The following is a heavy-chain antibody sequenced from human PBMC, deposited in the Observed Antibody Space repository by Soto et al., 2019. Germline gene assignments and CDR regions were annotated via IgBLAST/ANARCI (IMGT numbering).Heavy chain of an antibody. J-gene: IGHJ4*02. V-gene: IGHV4-4*07. Sequence: SETLSLTCTVSGGSISSYYWSWIRQPAGKGLEWIGRIYTSGSTNYNPSLKSRVTMSVDTSKNQFSLKLSSVTAADTAVYYRARACSSNSCYDVFDYWGQGTLVTVYS. CDR3: ARACSSNSCYDVFDY. CDR2: IYTSGST. CDR1: GGSISSYY. D-gene: IGHD2-2*01.